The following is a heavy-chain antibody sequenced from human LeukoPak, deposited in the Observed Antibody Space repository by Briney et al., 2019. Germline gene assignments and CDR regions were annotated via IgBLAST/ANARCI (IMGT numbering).Heavy chain of an antibody. D-gene: IGHD5-12*01. Sequence: SETLSLTCTVSGGSISSYYWSWIRQPPGKGLEWIGYIYYSGSTNCNPSLKSRVTISVDTSKNQFSLKLSSVTAADTAVYYCARGSGGYDDFDYWGQGTLVTVSS. V-gene: IGHV4-59*01. CDR1: GGSISSYY. CDR2: IYYSGST. CDR3: ARGSGGYDDFDY. J-gene: IGHJ4*02.